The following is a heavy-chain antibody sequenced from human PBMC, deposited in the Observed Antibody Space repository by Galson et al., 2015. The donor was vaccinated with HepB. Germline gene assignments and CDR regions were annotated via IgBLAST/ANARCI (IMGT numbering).Heavy chain of an antibody. D-gene: IGHD2-15*01. CDR1: FTFSSYA. CDR2: ISGSGGST. CDR3: AKDRRSGGSCFDY. V-gene: IGHV3-23*01. Sequence: FTFSSYAMSWVRQAPGKGLEWVSAISGSGGSTYYADSVKGRFTISRDNSKNTLYLQMNSLRAEDTAVYYCAKDRRSGGSCFDYWGQGTLVTVSS. J-gene: IGHJ4*02.